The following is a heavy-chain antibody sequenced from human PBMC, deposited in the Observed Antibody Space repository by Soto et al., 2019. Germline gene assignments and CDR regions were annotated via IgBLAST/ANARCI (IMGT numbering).Heavy chain of an antibody. J-gene: IGHJ4*01. CDR2: IWYDGSNK. CDR3: ARQLGPYGDYDYAGY. Sequence: QVQLVESGGGVVQPGRSLRLSCAASGFTFSSYGMHWVRQAPGKGLEWLAVIWYDGSNKYYADSVKGRFSISRDNSKSALYLLIDSMSAEETALYYCARQLGPYGDYDYAGYCGHRNLVTVS. D-gene: IGHD4-17*01. V-gene: IGHV3-33*01. CDR1: GFTFSSYG.